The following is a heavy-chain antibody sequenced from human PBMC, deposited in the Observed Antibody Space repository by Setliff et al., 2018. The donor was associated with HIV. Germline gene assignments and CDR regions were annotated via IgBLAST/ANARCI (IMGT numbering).Heavy chain of an antibody. CDR1: GDSINTHY. CDR3: VRFLVGYSYGSALYYFDY. D-gene: IGHD5-18*01. J-gene: IGHJ4*02. CDR2: ISHSGNT. Sequence: PSETLSLTCTVSGDSINTHYWSWIRQPPGKGLEWIGCISHSGNTNFNPSLNSRVTISLDTSKNQFSLKLSSVTAADTAVYFCVRFLVGYSYGSALYYFDYWGQGTLVTVSS. V-gene: IGHV4-59*08.